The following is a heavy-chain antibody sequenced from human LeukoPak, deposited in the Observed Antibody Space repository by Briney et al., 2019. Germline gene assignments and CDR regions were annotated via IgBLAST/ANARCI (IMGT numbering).Heavy chain of an antibody. J-gene: IGHJ5*02. Sequence: GESLKISCKGSGYSFTSYWIGWVRQMPGKGLEWMGIIYPGDSNTRYSPSFQGQVTISADKSISTAYLQWSSLKASDTAMYYCAASSSWYGNWFDPWGRGTLVTVSS. CDR3: AASSSWYGNWFDP. V-gene: IGHV5-51*01. D-gene: IGHD6-13*01. CDR1: GYSFTSYW. CDR2: IYPGDSNT.